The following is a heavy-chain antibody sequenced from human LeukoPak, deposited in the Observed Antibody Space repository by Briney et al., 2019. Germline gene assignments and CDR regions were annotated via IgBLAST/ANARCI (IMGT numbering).Heavy chain of an antibody. CDR3: AKDWGEYSSSSAPIDY. CDR2: ISGSGGST. V-gene: IGHV3-23*01. D-gene: IGHD6-6*01. J-gene: IGHJ4*02. Sequence: GGSLRLSCAASGFTVSSNYMSWVRQAPGKGLEWVSAISGSGGSTYYADSVKGRFTISRDNSKNTLYLQMNSLRAEDTAVYYCAKDWGEYSSSSAPIDYWGQGTLVTVSS. CDR1: GFTVSSNY.